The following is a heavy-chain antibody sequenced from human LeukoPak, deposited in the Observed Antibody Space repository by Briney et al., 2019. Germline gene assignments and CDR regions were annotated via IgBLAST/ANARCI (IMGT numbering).Heavy chain of an antibody. J-gene: IGHJ3*02. D-gene: IGHD3-22*01. V-gene: IGHV3-20*04. CDR3: ARIDTYYYDSSGYYSAFDI. CDR1: GFTFYNYG. Sequence: GGSLRLSCAASGFTFYNYGMSWVRQTPGKGLEWVSGINWNGGSTGYADSVKGRFTISRDNAKNSLYLKMNSLRAEDTALYYCARIDTYYYDSSGYYSAFDIWGQGTIVTVCS. CDR2: INWNGGST.